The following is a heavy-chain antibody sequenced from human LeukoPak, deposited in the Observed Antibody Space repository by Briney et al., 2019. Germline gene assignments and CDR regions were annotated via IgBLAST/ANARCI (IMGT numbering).Heavy chain of an antibody. Sequence: GGSLRLSCAASGFTFSTYGMHWVRQAPGKGLEWVAFIQYDGSIKLYGDSVKGRFTIPRDNSKNTLYLQMNSLRPEDTAVYYCAKDVVGQQWPENYWGQGTLVTVSS. CDR2: IQYDGSIK. CDR3: AKDVVGQQWPENY. CDR1: GFTFSTYG. D-gene: IGHD6-19*01. V-gene: IGHV3-30*02. J-gene: IGHJ4*02.